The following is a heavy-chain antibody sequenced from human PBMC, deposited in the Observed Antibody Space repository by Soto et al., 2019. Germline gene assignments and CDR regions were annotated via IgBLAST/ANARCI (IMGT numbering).Heavy chain of an antibody. J-gene: IGHJ3*02. Sequence: QVQLQESGPGLVKPSQTLSLTCTVSGGSISSGGYYWNWIRQHPVKGLEWIGYIYYSGSTYYNPSLKSRVTISVDTSKNQFSLKLSSVTAADTAVYYCAKERRGGTYYYLSGSRRDAFDIWGQGTKVTVSA. CDR1: GGSISSGGYY. V-gene: IGHV4-31*03. CDR2: IYYSGST. CDR3: AKERRGGTYYYLSGSRRDAFDI. D-gene: IGHD3-10*01.